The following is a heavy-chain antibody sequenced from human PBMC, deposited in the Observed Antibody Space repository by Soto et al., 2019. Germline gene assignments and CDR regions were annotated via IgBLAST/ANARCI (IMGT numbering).Heavy chain of an antibody. J-gene: IGHJ4*02. CDR1: GYTFTAYG. Sequence: ASVKVSCKASGYTFTAYGFNWVRQAPGQGLEWMGWISVYTGNTNYAQNLQGRVTMTTDTSTRTAYMELRGLRSDDTAVYYCARGIAYCGGHRYLLDYWGPGTPVTVSS. CDR3: ARGIAYCGGHRYLLDY. V-gene: IGHV1-18*01. D-gene: IGHD2-21*02. CDR2: ISVYTGNT.